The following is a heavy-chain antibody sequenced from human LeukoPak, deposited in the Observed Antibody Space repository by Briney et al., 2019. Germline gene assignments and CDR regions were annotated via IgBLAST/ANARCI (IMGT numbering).Heavy chain of an antibody. V-gene: IGHV3-64D*06. D-gene: IGHD3-10*01. CDR1: EFTFINYA. Sequence: GGSLRLSCSASEFTFINYAMHWVRQAPGKGLEYVSSISRNGGSTYYADSVKGRFTITRDNSKNTLYLQMSSLRPEDTAVYYCVKDKGGYYYGSGSYYTDWGQGTLVTVSS. CDR3: VKDKGGYYYGSGSYYTD. CDR2: ISRNGGST. J-gene: IGHJ4*02.